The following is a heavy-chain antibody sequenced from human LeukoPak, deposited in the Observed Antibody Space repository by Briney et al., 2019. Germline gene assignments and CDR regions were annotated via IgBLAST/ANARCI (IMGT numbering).Heavy chain of an antibody. Sequence: PSETLSLTCTVSGGSISSYYWSWIRQPPGKGLEWIGYIYYSGSTNYNPSLKSRVTISVDTSKNQFSLELSSVTAADTAVYYCARDMTRAVPIPGTHYYAYAMDVWGQGTTVTVSS. J-gene: IGHJ6*02. D-gene: IGHD6-13*01. CDR1: GGSISSYY. V-gene: IGHV4-59*01. CDR3: ARDMTRAVPIPGTHYYAYAMDV. CDR2: IYYSGST.